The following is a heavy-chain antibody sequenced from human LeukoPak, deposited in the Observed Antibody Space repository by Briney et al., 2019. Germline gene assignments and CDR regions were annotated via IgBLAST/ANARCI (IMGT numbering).Heavy chain of an antibody. V-gene: IGHV4-59*08. CDR1: GGSISSYY. J-gene: IGHJ5*02. D-gene: IGHD3-10*01. CDR2: IYYSGST. CDR3: ARFGSGSYYFKYNWFDP. Sequence: SETLSLTCTVSGGSISSYYWSRIRQPPGKGLEWIGYIYYSGSTNYNPSLKSRVTISVDTSKNQFSLKLSSVTAADTAVYYCARFGSGSYYFKYNWFDPWGQGTLVTVSS.